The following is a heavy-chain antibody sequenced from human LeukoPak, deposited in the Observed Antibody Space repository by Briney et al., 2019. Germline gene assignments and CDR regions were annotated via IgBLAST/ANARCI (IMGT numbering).Heavy chain of an antibody. CDR1: GGSISSYY. CDR3: AREQFRGYSYGFFDY. CDR2: IYYSGST. J-gene: IGHJ4*02. Sequence: PSETLSLTCTVSGGSISSYYWSWIRQPPGKGLEWIGNIYYSGSTNYNPSLKSRVTISVDTSKNQFSLKLSSVTAADTAVYYCAREQFRGYSYGFFDYWGQGALVTVSS. V-gene: IGHV4-59*01. D-gene: IGHD5-18*01.